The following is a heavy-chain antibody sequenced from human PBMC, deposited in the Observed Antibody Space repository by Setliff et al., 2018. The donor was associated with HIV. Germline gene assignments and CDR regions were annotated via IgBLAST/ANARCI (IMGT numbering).Heavy chain of an antibody. D-gene: IGHD4-17*01. J-gene: IGHJ4*02. CDR3: ARGQTSVTLQFDH. CDR2: IRYDGSNK. CDR1: GFTFSSYG. Sequence: GGSLRLSCAASGFTFSSYGMHWVRQAPGKGLEWVAFIRYDGSNKYYADPVKGRFTISRDNSKNTLYLQMNSLRAEDTAVYYCARGQTSVTLQFDHWGQGTLVTVSS. V-gene: IGHV3-30*02.